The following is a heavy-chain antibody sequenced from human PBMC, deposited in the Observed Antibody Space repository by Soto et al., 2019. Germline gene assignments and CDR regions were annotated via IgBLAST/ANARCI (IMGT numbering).Heavy chain of an antibody. CDR3: ARAPRGAIVVVTAHFDY. Sequence: QVQLQESGPGLVKPSQTLSLTCTVSGGSISSGDYYWSWIRQPPGKGLEWIGYIYYSGSTYYNPSRKSRVTISVDTSKNQFSLKLSSVTAADTAVYYCARAPRGAIVVVTAHFDYWGQGTLVTVSS. D-gene: IGHD2-21*02. CDR2: IYYSGST. J-gene: IGHJ4*02. V-gene: IGHV4-30-4*01. CDR1: GGSISSGDYY.